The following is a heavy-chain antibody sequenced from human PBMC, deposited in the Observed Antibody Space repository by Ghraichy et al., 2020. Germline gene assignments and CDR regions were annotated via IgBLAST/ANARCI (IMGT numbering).Heavy chain of an antibody. CDR1: GFTFSNYA. CDR2: ISGSGDTT. D-gene: IGHD3-10*01. CDR3: AKSPLSGYGMDV. J-gene: IGHJ6*02. V-gene: IGHV3-23*01. Sequence: GGSLRLSCAASGFTFSNYAMSWVRQPPGKGPEWVSSISGSGDTTFDRDYLKGRFMISRDNSKNTVYLQMNSLRAEDTAVYYCAKSPLSGYGMDVWGQGTTVTVSS.